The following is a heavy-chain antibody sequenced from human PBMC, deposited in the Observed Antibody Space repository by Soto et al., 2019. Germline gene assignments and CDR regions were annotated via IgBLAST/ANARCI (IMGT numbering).Heavy chain of an antibody. Sequence: QVQLQESGPGLVKPSQTLSLTCTVSGGSISVGVYYWNWIRQLPGKGPEWIGYTYHTGSTYYNPSLESRVTISVAPSKNQFSLRLRSVTAADTAVYYCARIGNPDASLYFDYWGQGTLVTVSS. CDR3: ARIGNPDASLYFDY. CDR1: GGSISVGVYY. V-gene: IGHV4-31*03. CDR2: TYHTGST. D-gene: IGHD2-2*01. J-gene: IGHJ4*02.